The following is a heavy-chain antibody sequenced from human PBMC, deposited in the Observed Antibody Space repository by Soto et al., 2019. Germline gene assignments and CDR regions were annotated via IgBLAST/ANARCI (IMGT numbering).Heavy chain of an antibody. J-gene: IGHJ3*02. CDR2: MNPKSGGA. V-gene: IGHV1-2*02. CDR1: GYTFTDYY. CDR3: TRDNIEHSDGLYDAFDI. D-gene: IGHD5-18*01. Sequence: GASVKVSCKTSGYTFTDYYTHWVRQAPGQGLEWMGWMNPKSGGAYFAQKFQGRVTLTRDTSIGTAYIEVNSLTSDDTAVYFCTRDNIEHSDGLYDAFDIWGQGTTVTV.